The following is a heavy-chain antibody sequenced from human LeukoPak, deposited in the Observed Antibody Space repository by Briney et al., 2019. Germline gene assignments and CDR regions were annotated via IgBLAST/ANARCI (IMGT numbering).Heavy chain of an antibody. D-gene: IGHD3-3*02. CDR2: ISHSAIS. J-gene: IGHJ4*02. CDR3: ARASVEHSIVAGNYFDY. CDR1: GYSIDNAHC. Sequence: PSETLSLTCAVSGYSIDNAHCWACLRQPPGKVLELIGNISHSAISSYYSSLNSRVTISLVTSNNHFSLDLRSLTAAATAVYFCARASVEHSIVAGNYFDYWGQGTLVTVSS. V-gene: IGHV4-38-2*01.